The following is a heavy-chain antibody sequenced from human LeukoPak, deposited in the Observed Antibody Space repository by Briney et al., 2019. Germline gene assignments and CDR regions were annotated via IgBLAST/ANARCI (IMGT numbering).Heavy chain of an antibody. CDR2: IYYSGSA. CDR3: ARHASVDGNWPRPLDY. J-gene: IGHJ4*02. V-gene: IGHV4-39*01. D-gene: IGHD6-19*01. Sequence: SETLSLTCTVSGGSISSSPYYWGWLRQPPGKGLEWIGNIYYSGSAYYNPSLKTRVTISVDTSKNQFSLKLTSVTAAGTAVYYCARHASVDGNWPRPLDYWGQGSLVTVSS. CDR1: GGSISSSPYY.